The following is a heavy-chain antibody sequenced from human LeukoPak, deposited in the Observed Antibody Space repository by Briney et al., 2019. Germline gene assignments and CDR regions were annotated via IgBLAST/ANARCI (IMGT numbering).Heavy chain of an antibody. J-gene: IGHJ4*02. CDR3: VRDAQRGFDYSNSLQY. D-gene: IGHD4-11*01. Sequence: GGSLRLSCEASGFIFNDYALHWVRQAPHKGLEWVAVIWSDGTNRYYADSVKGGVIIFREYYQKRVFLQMNSLRAEDTAVYYCVRDAQRGFDYSNSLQYWGQGALVTVSS. CDR1: GFIFNDYA. CDR2: IWSDGTNR. V-gene: IGHV3-33*01.